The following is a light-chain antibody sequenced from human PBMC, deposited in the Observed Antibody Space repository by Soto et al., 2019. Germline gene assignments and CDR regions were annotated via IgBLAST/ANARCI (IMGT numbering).Light chain of an antibody. CDR1: HTISSSY. CDR3: KQNVISPPRT. CDR2: GIS. V-gene: IGKV3-20*01. Sequence: EIVLTQSPGTLSLSPGERATLSCRASHTISSSYLAWYQQKPGQAPRLLMYGISRRATGIPDRFSGSGSGTAFTLTIPRLEPEDFAVYYCKQNVISPPRTFGQGTKVEIK. J-gene: IGKJ1*01.